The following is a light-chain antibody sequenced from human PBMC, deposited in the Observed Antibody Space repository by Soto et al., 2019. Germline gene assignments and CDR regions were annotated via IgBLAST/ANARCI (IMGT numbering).Light chain of an antibody. V-gene: IGKV1-39*01. CDR1: QSISSY. J-gene: IGKJ1*01. CDR2: AAS. Sequence: KSQPPSSGPASVWERVTMPCRARQSISSYLNWYHQKPGQAPKLLIYAASSLQSGVPARFSGSGSGTDFTLTISSLQPEDFATYYCQQSYSTPRTFGQGTKVDIK. CDR3: QQSYSTPRT.